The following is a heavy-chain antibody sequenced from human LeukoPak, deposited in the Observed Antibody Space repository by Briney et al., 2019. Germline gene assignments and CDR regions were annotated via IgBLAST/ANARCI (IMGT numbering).Heavy chain of an antibody. V-gene: IGHV5-51*01. J-gene: IGHJ4*02. CDR1: GYSFSTYW. Sequence: GESLKISCKASGYSFSTYWIGWVRQMPGKGLEWMGIIYPGDSDTRYSPSFQGQVTISADKSISTAYLQWSSLKASDTAMYYCAIYSDTYYFDHWGQGTLVTVSS. CDR2: IYPGDSDT. D-gene: IGHD1-26*01. CDR3: AIYSDTYYFDH.